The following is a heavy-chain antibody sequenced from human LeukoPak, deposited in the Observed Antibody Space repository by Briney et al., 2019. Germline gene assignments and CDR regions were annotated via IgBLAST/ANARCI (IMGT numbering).Heavy chain of an antibody. Sequence: ASVKASCKASGYTFTGYYMHWVRQAPGQGLEWMGWINPNSGGTNYAQKFQGRVTMTRDTSISTAYMELSRLRSDDTAVYYCARDLVGATESFFDYWGQGTLVTVSS. CDR1: GYTFTGYY. D-gene: IGHD1-26*01. V-gene: IGHV1-2*02. CDR2: INPNSGGT. J-gene: IGHJ4*02. CDR3: ARDLVGATESFFDY.